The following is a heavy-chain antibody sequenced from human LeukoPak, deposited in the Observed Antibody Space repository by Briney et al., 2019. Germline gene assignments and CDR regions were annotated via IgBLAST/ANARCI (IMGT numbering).Heavy chain of an antibody. Sequence: SETLSLTCTVSGGSISSYYWRWIRQPPGKGLEWIGYIYYSGSTNYNPSLKSRVTISVDTSKNQFSLKLSSVTAADTAVYYCARNYDDSSGYYPGLDYWRQGTLVTVSS. CDR3: ARNYDDSSGYYPGLDY. CDR1: GGSISSYY. V-gene: IGHV4-59*01. J-gene: IGHJ4*02. D-gene: IGHD3-22*01. CDR2: IYYSGST.